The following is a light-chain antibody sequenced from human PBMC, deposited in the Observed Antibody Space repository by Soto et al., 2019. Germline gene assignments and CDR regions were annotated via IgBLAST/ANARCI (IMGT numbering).Light chain of an antibody. CDR2: EVS. CDR1: SSDVGGYNY. Sequence: ALTQPPSASGSPGQSVTISCTGTSSDVGGYNYVSWYQQHPGKAPKLMISEVSKRPSGVPDRFSGSKSGNTASLTVSGLQAEDEADYYCSSFAGNNNLVFGGGTQLTVL. CDR3: SSFAGNNNLV. J-gene: IGLJ2*01. V-gene: IGLV2-8*01.